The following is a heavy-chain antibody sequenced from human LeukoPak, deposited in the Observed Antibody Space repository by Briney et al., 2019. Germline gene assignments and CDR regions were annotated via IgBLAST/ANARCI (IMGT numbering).Heavy chain of an antibody. D-gene: IGHD5-24*01. Sequence: PGGSLRLSCAASGFTFSSYSMNWVRQAPGKGLEWVSSISSSSSYIYYADSVKGRFTISRDNSKNSLYLQMNSLGTEDTAFYYCAKEIGDLWYLDLWGRGALVPVSS. J-gene: IGHJ2*01. CDR1: GFTFSSYS. CDR3: AKEIGDLWYLDL. CDR2: ISSSSSYI. V-gene: IGHV3-21*04.